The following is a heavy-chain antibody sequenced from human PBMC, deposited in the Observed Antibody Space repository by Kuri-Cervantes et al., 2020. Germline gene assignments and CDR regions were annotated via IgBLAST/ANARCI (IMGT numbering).Heavy chain of an antibody. D-gene: IGHD2-15*01. J-gene: IGHJ2*01. CDR3: AKASGFFDL. V-gene: IGHV3-30*18. Sequence: GGSLRLSCAASGFTFSSYGMHWVRQAPGKGLEWVAVISYDGSNKYYADSVKGRFTISRDNSKNTLYLQMNSLRAEDTALYYCAKASGFFDLWGRGTLVTVSS. CDR1: GFTFSSYG. CDR2: ISYDGSNK.